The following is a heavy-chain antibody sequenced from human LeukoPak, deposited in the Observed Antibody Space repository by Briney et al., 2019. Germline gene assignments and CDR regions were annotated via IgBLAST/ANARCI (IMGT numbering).Heavy chain of an antibody. D-gene: IGHD6-19*01. Sequence: PSETLSLTCTVSGASISSGDYYWSWIRQPPGKGLEWIGYIYHSGSTYHHPSLRSRVTISIDTSKNQFSLKMGSVTAADTAVYYCARDLFPGWYYYWGQGTLVTVSS. CDR3: ARDLFPGWYYY. CDR2: IYHSGST. J-gene: IGHJ4*02. CDR1: GASISSGDYY. V-gene: IGHV4-30-4*01.